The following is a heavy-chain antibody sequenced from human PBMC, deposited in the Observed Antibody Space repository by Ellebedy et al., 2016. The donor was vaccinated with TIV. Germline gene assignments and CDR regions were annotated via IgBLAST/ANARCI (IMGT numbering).Heavy chain of an antibody. D-gene: IGHD3-3*01. V-gene: IGHV3-23*01. J-gene: IGHJ4*02. Sequence: LSLTXXASGFTFSSYAMSWVRQAPGKGLEWVSAISGSGGSTYYADSVKGRFTISRDNSKNTLYLQMNSLRAEDTAVYYCAKDDNPSMYYDFWSGTNRGFDYWGQGTLVTVSS. CDR2: ISGSGGST. CDR3: AKDDNPSMYYDFWSGTNRGFDY. CDR1: GFTFSSYA.